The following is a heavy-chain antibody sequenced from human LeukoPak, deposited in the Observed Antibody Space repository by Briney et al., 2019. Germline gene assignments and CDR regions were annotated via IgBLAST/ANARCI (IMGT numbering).Heavy chain of an antibody. CDR1: GYTFTSYA. D-gene: IGHD3-22*01. CDR2: INAGNGNT. CDR3: ARGVYYYDSSGYPY. Sequence: ASVKVSCKASGYTFTSYAMHWVRQAPGQSLEWMGWINAGNGNTKYSQKFQGRVTITRDTSASTAYMELSSLRSEDTAVYYCARGVYYYDSSGYPYWGQGTLVTVSS. V-gene: IGHV1-3*01. J-gene: IGHJ4*02.